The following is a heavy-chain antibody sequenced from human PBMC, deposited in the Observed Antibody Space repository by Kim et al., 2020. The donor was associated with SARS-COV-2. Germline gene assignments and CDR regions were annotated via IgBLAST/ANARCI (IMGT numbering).Heavy chain of an antibody. J-gene: IGHJ4*02. CDR2: IWYDGSNK. CDR3: ARITVVTPVYY. CDR1: GFTFSSYG. V-gene: IGHV3-33*01. D-gene: IGHD2-15*01. Sequence: GGSLRLSCTASGFTFSSYGMRWVRQAPGKGLEWVAVIWYDGSNKYYTDSVKGRFTISRDNSKNTLYLQMNSLRAEDTAVYYCARITVVTPVYYWGQETL.